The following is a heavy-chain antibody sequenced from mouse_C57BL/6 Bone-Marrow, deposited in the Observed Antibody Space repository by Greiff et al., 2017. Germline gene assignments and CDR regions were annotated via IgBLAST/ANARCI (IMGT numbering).Heavy chain of an antibody. V-gene: IGHV7-1*01. CDR3: ARGFYYYGSSSAY. CDR2: SRNKANDYTT. D-gene: IGHD1-1*01. J-gene: IGHJ3*01. CDR1: GFTFSDFY. Sequence: EVKLVESGGGLVQSGRSLRLSCATSGFTFSDFYMEWVRQAPGKGLEWIAASRNKANDYTTEYSASVKGRFIVSRDTSQSILYLQMNALRAEDTAIYYCARGFYYYGSSSAYWGQGTLVTVSA.